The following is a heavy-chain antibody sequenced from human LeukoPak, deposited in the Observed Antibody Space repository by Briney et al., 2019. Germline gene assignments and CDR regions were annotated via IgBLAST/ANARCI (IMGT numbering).Heavy chain of an antibody. CDR3: ASWGKDLDSVDI. J-gene: IGHJ3*02. CDR2: IYSGGST. V-gene: IGHV3-66*01. CDR1: GFTVSTNY. Sequence: PGGSLRLSCAASGFTVSTNYISWLRQAPGKGLEWVSVIYSGGSTYYADSVKGRFTISRDNSKNTLYLQMNSLRAEDTAVYYCASWGKDLDSVDIWGQGTMVTVSS. D-gene: IGHD3-16*01.